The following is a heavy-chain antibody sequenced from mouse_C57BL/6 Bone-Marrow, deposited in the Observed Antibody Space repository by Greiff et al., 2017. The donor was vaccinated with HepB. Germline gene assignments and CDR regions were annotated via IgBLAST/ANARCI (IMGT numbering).Heavy chain of an antibody. D-gene: IGHD1-1*01. J-gene: IGHJ4*01. Sequence: PGQGLEWIGRIHPSDSDTNYNQKFKGKATLTVDKSSSTAYMQLSSLTSEDSAVYYCAIATVVATGAMDYWGQGTSVTVSS. CDR3: AIATVVATGAMDY. CDR2: IHPSDSDT. V-gene: IGHV1-74*01.